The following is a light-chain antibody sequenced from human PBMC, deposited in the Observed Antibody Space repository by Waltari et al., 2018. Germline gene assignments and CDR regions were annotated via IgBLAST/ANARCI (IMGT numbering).Light chain of an antibody. CDR2: DAS. CDR3: QQYYSTPLT. J-gene: IGKJ4*01. V-gene: IGKV1-12*01. CDR1: QDISIW. Sequence: DFQMTQSPTSVSASVGDRVAITCRASQDISIWVAWYQQQPGKAPKFLIYDASTLQSGVPSRFSGRGSGTDFTLTISSLQPEDVAVYYCQQYYSTPLTFGGGTKVEIK.